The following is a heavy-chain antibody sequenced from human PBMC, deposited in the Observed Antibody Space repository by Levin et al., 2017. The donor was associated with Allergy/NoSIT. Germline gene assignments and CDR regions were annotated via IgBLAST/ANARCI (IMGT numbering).Heavy chain of an antibody. J-gene: IGHJ5*02. Sequence: ASETLSLTCTVSGGSISSSSYYWGWIRQPPGKGLEWIGSIYYSGSTYYNPSLKSRVTISVDTSKNQFSLKLSSVTAADTAVYYCARHWVPITMVQGVDGWFDPWGQGTLVTVSS. CDR1: GGSISSSSYY. CDR2: IYYSGST. V-gene: IGHV4-39*01. CDR3: ARHWVPITMVQGVDGWFDP. D-gene: IGHD3-10*01.